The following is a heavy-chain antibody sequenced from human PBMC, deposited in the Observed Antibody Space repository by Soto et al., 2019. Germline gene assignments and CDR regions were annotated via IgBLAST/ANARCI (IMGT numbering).Heavy chain of an antibody. CDR3: ARSAPPIDY. J-gene: IGHJ4*02. CDR2: MNPNSGNT. Sequence: ASVKVSCKASGYTFTSYDINWVRQATGQGLEWMGWMNPNSGNTKYSQKFQGRVTITRDTSANTAYMELSSLRSEDTAVYYCARSAPPIDYWGQGTLVTVSS. V-gene: IGHV1-8*01. CDR1: GYTFTSYD.